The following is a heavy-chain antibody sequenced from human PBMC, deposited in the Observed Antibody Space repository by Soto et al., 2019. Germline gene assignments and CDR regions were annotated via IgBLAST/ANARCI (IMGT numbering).Heavy chain of an antibody. CDR3: TRDRGNYGTFDY. V-gene: IGHV1-18*01. D-gene: IGHD4-17*01. CDR2: ISSHNGVT. CDR1: GYTFTTYG. J-gene: IGHJ4*02. Sequence: ASVKVSCKASGYTFTTYGISWVRQAPGQGLEWMGWISSHNGVTNDAQKFQDRVIMTIDSSMGTAYMELRSLTSDDTALYFCTRDRGNYGTFDYWGQGTLVTVSS.